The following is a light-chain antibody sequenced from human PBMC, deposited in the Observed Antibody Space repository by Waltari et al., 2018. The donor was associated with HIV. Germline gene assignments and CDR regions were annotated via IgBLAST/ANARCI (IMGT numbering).Light chain of an antibody. Sequence: QSVLTQPPSASETPGQRVTISCSGSSSNIGSNFVYWYQQLPGTAPKLLIYGNNQRPSGVPDRFSGSKSGTSASLVITGLRSEDEAEYHCAAWDDSLDGPVVFGGGTKLTVL. V-gene: IGLV1-47*01. CDR2: GNN. J-gene: IGLJ2*01. CDR3: AAWDDSLDGPVV. CDR1: SSNIGSNF.